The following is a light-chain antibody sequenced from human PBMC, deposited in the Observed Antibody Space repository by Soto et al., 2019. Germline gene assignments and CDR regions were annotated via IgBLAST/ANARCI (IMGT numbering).Light chain of an antibody. V-gene: IGLV1-40*01. J-gene: IGLJ1*01. Sequence: QSALTQPPSVSGVPGQRVTISCPGSSSNIGAGYDVHWYQQLPGTAPKLLIYGNSNRPSGVPDRFSGSKSGTSASLAITGLQAEDEADYYCQSYDSSLGVFGTGTKVTVL. CDR3: QSYDSSLGV. CDR1: SSNIGAGYD. CDR2: GNS.